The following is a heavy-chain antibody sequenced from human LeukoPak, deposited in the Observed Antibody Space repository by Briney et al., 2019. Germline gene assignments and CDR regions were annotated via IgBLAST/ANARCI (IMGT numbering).Heavy chain of an antibody. D-gene: IGHD3-22*01. CDR2: IKQDGSEK. CDR3: ATYYDSSGYYSGPFDY. V-gene: IGHV3-7*01. J-gene: IGHJ4*02. CDR1: GFTFSNYA. Sequence: PGGSLRLSCAASGFTFSNYAVNWVRQAPGKGLEWVANIKQDGSEKYYVDSVKGRFTISRDNAKNSLYLQMNSLRAEDTAVYYCATYYDSSGYYSGPFDYWGQGTLVTVSS.